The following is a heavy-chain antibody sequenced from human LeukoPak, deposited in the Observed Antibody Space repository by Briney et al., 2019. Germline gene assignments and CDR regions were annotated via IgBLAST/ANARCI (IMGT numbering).Heavy chain of an antibody. CDR2: IIPIFGIA. D-gene: IGHD5-24*01. CDR3: ARDQEMAQGGY. J-gene: IGHJ4*02. Sequence: AASVKVSCKASGGTFSSYAISWVRQAPGQGLEWMGRIIPIFGIANYAQKFQGRVTITADKSTSTAYMELGSLRSEDTAVYYCARDQEMAQGGYWGQGTLVTVSS. V-gene: IGHV1-69*04. CDR1: GGTFSSYA.